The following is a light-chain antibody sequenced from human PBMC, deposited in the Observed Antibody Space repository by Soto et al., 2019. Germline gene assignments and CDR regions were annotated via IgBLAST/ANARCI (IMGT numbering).Light chain of an antibody. Sequence: DIQMTQSPSSLSASVVDRVTITCRASQSISSYLNWYQQKPGKAPKLLIYAASSLQSGVPSRFSGSGSGTEFTLTISSLQPEDFATYYCLKHKSYPRTCGQGTKGAIK. CDR2: AAS. CDR3: LKHKSYPRT. V-gene: IGKV1-17*01. J-gene: IGKJ1*01. CDR1: QSISSY.